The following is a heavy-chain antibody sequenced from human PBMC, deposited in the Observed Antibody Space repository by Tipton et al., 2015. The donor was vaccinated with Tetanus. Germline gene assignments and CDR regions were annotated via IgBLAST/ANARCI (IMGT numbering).Heavy chain of an antibody. CDR3: ARGGRDAYNNPLGAFDV. CDR1: GASFSDYY. Sequence: GLVKPSETLSLTCAVYGASFSDYYWNWVRQSPGKGLEWIGEISHSGSSSYSPSLKSRVTISVDTSKNQFSLRLRSVAAADTAVYYCARGGRDAYNNPLGAFDVWGRGTTVTVSS. V-gene: IGHV4-34*01. CDR2: ISHSGSS. J-gene: IGHJ3*01. D-gene: IGHD5-24*01.